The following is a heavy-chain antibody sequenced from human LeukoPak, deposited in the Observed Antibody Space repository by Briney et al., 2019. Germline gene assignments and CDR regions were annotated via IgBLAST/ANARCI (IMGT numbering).Heavy chain of an antibody. CDR3: TRDKTPQCATYYYGSGSHTDAFDI. CDR2: KSYDGSIE. V-gene: IGHV3-30*04. Sequence: PGRSLRLSCAASGFTFSHYALHWVRQAPGIGLEWVAYKSYDGSIEKYAYSVKGGFTISRDNSKNTLYLQMNSLTAEDTAVYYCTRDKTPQCATYYYGSGSHTDAFDIWGQGTMVTVSS. CDR1: GFTFSHYA. J-gene: IGHJ3*02. D-gene: IGHD3-10*01.